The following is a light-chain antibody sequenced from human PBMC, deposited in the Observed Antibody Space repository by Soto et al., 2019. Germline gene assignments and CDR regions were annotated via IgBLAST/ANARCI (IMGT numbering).Light chain of an antibody. CDR3: QQYGTSPT. V-gene: IGKV3-20*01. CDR2: AAS. CDR1: QRWGHNY. Sequence: EIVLTQSPGTLSVSPGGRGTPPCRASQRWGHNYVAWYQQKPGQAPRLLIYAASSRATGIPDRFSGSGSGTDFTLTISRLEPEDFALYYCQQYGTSPTFGGGTKVEIK. J-gene: IGKJ4*01.